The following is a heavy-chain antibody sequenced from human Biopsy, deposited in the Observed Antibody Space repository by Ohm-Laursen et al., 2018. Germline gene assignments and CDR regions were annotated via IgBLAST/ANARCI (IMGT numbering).Heavy chain of an antibody. D-gene: IGHD2-21*02. CDR1: GGSISSDY. CDR3: ARGNEVMVTGPYFFDY. Sequence: SDTLSLTCTVSGGSISSDYWSWIRQTPGKGLEWIGDIYYSGSTKYNPSLKSRVTISVDMSKSQLSLKLTSVTTADTAVYYCARGNEVMVTGPYFFDYWGQGTLVMVSS. CDR2: IYYSGST. J-gene: IGHJ4*02. V-gene: IGHV4-59*07.